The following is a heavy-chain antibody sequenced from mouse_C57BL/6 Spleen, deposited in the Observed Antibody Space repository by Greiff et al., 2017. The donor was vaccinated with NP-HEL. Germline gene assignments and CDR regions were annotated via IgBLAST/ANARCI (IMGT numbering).Heavy chain of an antibody. CDR2: ISDGGSYT. CDR3: ARDMILRFYWYFDV. D-gene: IGHD1-1*01. CDR1: GFTFSSYA. V-gene: IGHV5-4*01. J-gene: IGHJ1*03. Sequence: EVKLMESGGGLVKPGGSLKLSCAASGFTFSSYAMSWVRQTPEKRLEWVATISDGGSYTYYPDNVKGRFTISRDNAKNNLYLQMSHLKSEDTAMYYCARDMILRFYWYFDVWGTGTTVTVSS.